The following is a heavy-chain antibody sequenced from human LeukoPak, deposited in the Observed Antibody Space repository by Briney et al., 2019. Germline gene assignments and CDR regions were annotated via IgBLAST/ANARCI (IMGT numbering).Heavy chain of an antibody. J-gene: IGHJ4*02. D-gene: IGHD4-23*01. CDR2: ISYDGSNK. Sequence: GGSLRLSCAASGFTFSSYVMHWVRQAPGKGLEWVAVISYDGSNKYYADSVKGRFTISRDNSKNTLYLQMNSLRAEDTAVYYCAKDLVNGGYFDYWGQGTLVTVSS. V-gene: IGHV3-30*18. CDR3: AKDLVNGGYFDY. CDR1: GFTFSSYV.